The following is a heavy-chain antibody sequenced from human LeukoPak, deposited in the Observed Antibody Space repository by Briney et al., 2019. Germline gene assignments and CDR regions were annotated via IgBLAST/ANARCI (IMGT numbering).Heavy chain of an antibody. Sequence: ASVKVSCKAPGYTLISYDINWVRQAPGQGREWMGWINPNSGGTNNAQKFQGRVTMTRDTSISTAYMELSRLRPDDTAVYYCATYYYDSSGYYYSWDYWGQGTLVTVSS. CDR1: GYTLISYD. CDR2: INPNSGGT. CDR3: ATYYYDSSGYYYSWDY. D-gene: IGHD3-22*01. J-gene: IGHJ4*02. V-gene: IGHV1-2*02.